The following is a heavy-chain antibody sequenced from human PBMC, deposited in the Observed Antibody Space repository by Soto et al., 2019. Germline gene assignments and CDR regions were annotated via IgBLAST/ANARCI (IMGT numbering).Heavy chain of an antibody. V-gene: IGHV3-30*03. J-gene: IGHJ6*02. CDR2: ISYDGSNK. Sequence: QVQLVESGGGVVQPGRSLRLSCAASGFTFSSYGMHWVRQAPGKGLEWVAVISYDGSNKYYADSVKGRFTISRDNSKNTLYLQMNSLSAEDTAVYYCATVGDTYNYGMDVWGQGTTVTVSS. CDR1: GFTFSSYG. D-gene: IGHD3-16*01. CDR3: ATVGDTYNYGMDV.